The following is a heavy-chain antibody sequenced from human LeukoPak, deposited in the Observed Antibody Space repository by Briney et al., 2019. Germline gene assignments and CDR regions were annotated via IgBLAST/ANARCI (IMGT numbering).Heavy chain of an antibody. CDR3: ARRSGSSWSSFDY. CDR1: GFTFNNYA. CDR2: ISGFGGST. Sequence: GGSLTLSCAASGFTFNNYAMNWVRQAPGKGLEWVSGISGFGGSTYYAPSVKGRLTISRDNFGNMLYLHLDSLRVEDTAIYYCARRSGSSWSSFDYWGQGALVTVSS. J-gene: IGHJ4*02. V-gene: IGHV3-23*01. D-gene: IGHD6-13*01.